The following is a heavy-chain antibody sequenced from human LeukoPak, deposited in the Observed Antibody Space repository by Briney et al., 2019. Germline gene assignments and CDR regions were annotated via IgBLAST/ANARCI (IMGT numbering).Heavy chain of an antibody. CDR2: ISGSGVST. J-gene: IGHJ6*03. V-gene: IGHV3-23*01. CDR1: GFTFSSYA. Sequence: GGSLRLSCAASGFTFSSYAMGWGRPSPGEGLEWVSAISGSGVSTYYADTVKGRFTLSTDNSKNTLYLQMNSLRAEDTAVYYCAKGPFVLLWFGELEDYMDVWGKGTTVTVSS. D-gene: IGHD3-10*01. CDR3: AKGPFVLLWFGELEDYMDV.